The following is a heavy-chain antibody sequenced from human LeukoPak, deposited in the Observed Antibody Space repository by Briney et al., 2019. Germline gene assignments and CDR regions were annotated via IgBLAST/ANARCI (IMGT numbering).Heavy chain of an antibody. CDR2: ISSNGGST. D-gene: IGHD3-3*01. V-gene: IGHV3-64*01. CDR1: GFNLSSYA. Sequence: GGSLRLSCAASGFNLSSYAMHWVRQAPGKGLEYVSAISSNGGSTFYASSVKGRFTISRDNSNNTLYLQMGSLRPEDMAVYYCARVPITIFGVANQGAFDIWGQGTMVTVSS. J-gene: IGHJ3*02. CDR3: ARVPITIFGVANQGAFDI.